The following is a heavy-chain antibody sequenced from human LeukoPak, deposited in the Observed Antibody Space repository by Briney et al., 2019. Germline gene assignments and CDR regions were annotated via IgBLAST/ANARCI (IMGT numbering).Heavy chain of an antibody. V-gene: IGHV3-21*01. Sequence: GGSLRLSCAASGFTFSTYSMTWVRQAPGKGLEWVSSISSSDNYIYYADSVKGRFTISRDNAKNSLYLQMNRLRVEDTAVYYCARDRTVYYDVLTGLDYWGQGTLVIVSS. D-gene: IGHD3-9*01. CDR3: ARDRTVYYDVLTGLDY. CDR1: GFTFSTYS. CDR2: ISSSDNYI. J-gene: IGHJ4*02.